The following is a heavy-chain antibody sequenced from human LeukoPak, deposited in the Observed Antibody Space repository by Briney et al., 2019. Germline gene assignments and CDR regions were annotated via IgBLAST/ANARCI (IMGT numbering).Heavy chain of an antibody. CDR3: ARVRTIAAVGPDFDY. CDR2: ITTSGGST. CDR1: GCTFSNYY. Sequence: GASGKASCKASGCTFSNYYMHWGRQAPGQGLEWIGVITTSGGSTSYAQDFQGRVTMTRDTSTSTVYMELTSLGSEDTAVYYCARVRTIAAVGPDFDYWGQGTLVTVSS. V-gene: IGHV1-46*01. J-gene: IGHJ4*02. D-gene: IGHD6-13*01.